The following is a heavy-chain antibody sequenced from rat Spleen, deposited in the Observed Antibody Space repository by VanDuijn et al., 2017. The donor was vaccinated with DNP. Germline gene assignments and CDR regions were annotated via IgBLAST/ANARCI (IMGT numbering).Heavy chain of an antibody. Sequence: QVQLKDSGPGLVQPSQTLSLTCTVSGFSLTNYHVHWVRQPPGKGLEWMGRLQSGGNTDYNSALKSRLSISRDTSKSQVFLKMNSLQTEDTAIYYCTREGYNSGYGYWGQGVMVTVSS. CDR3: TREGYNSGYGY. D-gene: IGHD4-3*01. V-gene: IGHV2-19*01. J-gene: IGHJ2*01. CDR1: GFSLTNYH. CDR2: LQSGGNT.